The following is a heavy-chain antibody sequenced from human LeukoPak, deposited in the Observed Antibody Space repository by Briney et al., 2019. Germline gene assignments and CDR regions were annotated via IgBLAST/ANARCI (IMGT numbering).Heavy chain of an antibody. CDR1: GFTFSSYW. D-gene: IGHD2-15*01. V-gene: IGHV3-7*03. CDR3: ARGQREVVAATIWFDP. J-gene: IGHJ5*02. CDR2: IKQDGSEK. Sequence: GGSLRLSCVASGFTFSSYWMSWVRQAPGKGLEWVANIKQDGSEKYYVDSVKGRFTISRDNAKNSLYLQMNSLRAEDTAVYYCARGQREVVAATIWFDPWGQGTLVTVSS.